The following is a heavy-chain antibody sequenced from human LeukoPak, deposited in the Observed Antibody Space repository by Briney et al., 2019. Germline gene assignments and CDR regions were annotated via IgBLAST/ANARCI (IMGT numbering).Heavy chain of an antibody. CDR3: AREVGDSKWELLRSDWFDP. Sequence: PGGSLRLSCAASGFTFSSYAMHWVRQAPGKGLEWVAVISYDGSNKYYADSVKGRFTISRDNSKNTLYLQMNSLRAEDTAVYYCAREVGDSKWELLRSDWFDPWGQGTLVTVSS. D-gene: IGHD1-26*01. V-gene: IGHV3-30-3*01. CDR1: GFTFSSYA. J-gene: IGHJ5*02. CDR2: ISYDGSNK.